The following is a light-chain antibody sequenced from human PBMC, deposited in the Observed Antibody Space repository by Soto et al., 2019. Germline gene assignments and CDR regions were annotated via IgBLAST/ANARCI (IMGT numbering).Light chain of an antibody. V-gene: IGLV2-11*01. CDR3: CSYTNSAYV. J-gene: IGLJ1*01. CDR2: DVS. Sequence: HSVLTQPRSVSGSPGQSVTISCTGTSSDVGAYNYVSWYQQHPAKAPNLMIYDVSKRPSGVPDRFSGSKSGNTASLTISGLQAEDEGDYYCCSYTNSAYVFGTGTKVTVL. CDR1: SSDVGAYNY.